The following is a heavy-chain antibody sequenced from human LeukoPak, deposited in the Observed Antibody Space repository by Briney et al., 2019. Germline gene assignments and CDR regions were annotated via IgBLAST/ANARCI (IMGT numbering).Heavy chain of an antibody. CDR2: ISSSSSTI. J-gene: IGHJ4*02. D-gene: IGHD2-2*01. CDR3: ARGLPIVVVPAAGDY. CDR1: GLTFSSYS. V-gene: IGHV3-48*01. Sequence: TGGSLRLSCAASGLTFSSYSMNWVRQAPGKGLEWVSYISSSSSTIYYADSVKGRFTISRDNAKNSLYLQMNSLRAEDTAVYYCARGLPIVVVPAAGDYWGQGTLVTVSS.